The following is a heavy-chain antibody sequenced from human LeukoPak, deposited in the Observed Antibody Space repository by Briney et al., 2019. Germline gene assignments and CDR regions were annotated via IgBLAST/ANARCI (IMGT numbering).Heavy chain of an antibody. CDR2: IIPIFGTA. CDR3: ARGGIAAAGYFDY. V-gene: IGHV1-69*13. CDR1: GGTFSSYA. J-gene: IGHJ4*02. D-gene: IGHD6-13*01. Sequence: GASAKVSCKASGGTFSSYAISWVRQAPGQGLEWMGGIIPIFGTANYAQKFQGRVTITADESTSTAYMELSSLRSEDTAVYYCARGGIAAAGYFDYWGQGTLVTVSS.